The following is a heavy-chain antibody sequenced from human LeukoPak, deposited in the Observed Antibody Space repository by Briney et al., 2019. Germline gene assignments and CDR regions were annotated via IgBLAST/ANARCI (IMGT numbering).Heavy chain of an antibody. V-gene: IGHV3-7*01. CDR1: GFTFNNYW. CDR2: IKQDGSEK. CDR3: ARSSSWYSLLFYFDY. D-gene: IGHD6-13*01. J-gene: IGHJ4*02. Sequence: PGGSLRLSCVASGFTFNNYWMSWVRQAPGEGLEWVANIKQDGSEKYYVDSVKGRFTISRDNAKNSLYLQMNSLRAEDTAVYYCARSSSWYSLLFYFDYWGQGTLVTVSS.